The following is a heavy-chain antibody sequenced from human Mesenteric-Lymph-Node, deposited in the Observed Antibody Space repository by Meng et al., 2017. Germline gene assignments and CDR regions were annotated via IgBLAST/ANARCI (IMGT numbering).Heavy chain of an antibody. J-gene: IGHJ5*02. D-gene: IGHD6-19*01. CDR2: IGHSGFT. Sequence: QLQESGPGLVKPSEALSLTCSVSGGSISTSGYYWGWIRHPPGKGLEWIGSIGHSGFTYYTPSLKSRVAVSLDTSKSQFSLMLTFVTAADTAVYYCVRSSAWVRTGFDPWGQGTLVTVSS. V-gene: IGHV4-39*01. CDR1: GGSISTSGYY. CDR3: VRSSAWVRTGFDP.